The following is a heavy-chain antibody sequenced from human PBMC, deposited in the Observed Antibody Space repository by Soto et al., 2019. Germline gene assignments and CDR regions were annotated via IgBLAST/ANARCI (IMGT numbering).Heavy chain of an antibody. V-gene: IGHV3-64D*06. J-gene: IGHJ5*02. Sequence: DVQLVESGGGLIQPGGSLRLSCSGSGFTFSSFLMHWVRQAPGKGLEYVAGISDSGGSTYYADSVQGRFTISRDSSTLYLQMSGLRPEDTALYYCVKEGTMAPRYWFGAWGLGTLVTVSS. D-gene: IGHD3-3*01. CDR3: VKEGTMAPRYWFGA. CDR2: ISDSGGST. CDR1: GFTFSSFL.